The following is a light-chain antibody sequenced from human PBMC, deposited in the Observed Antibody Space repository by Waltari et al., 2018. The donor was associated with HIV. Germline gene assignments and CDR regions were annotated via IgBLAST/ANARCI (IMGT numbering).Light chain of an antibody. CDR3: CSYAGSSTFVV. CDR2: DVT. J-gene: IGLJ2*01. V-gene: IGLV2-14*03. Sequence: QSALTQPASVSGSLGQSITFSCTGTSSDIGSYNYVSWYQQHPGKAPKIIIYDVTTRPSGVSNRFSGSMSGNTASLTISGLQAEYEADYYCCSYAGSSTFVVFGGGTKLTVL. CDR1: SSDIGSYNY.